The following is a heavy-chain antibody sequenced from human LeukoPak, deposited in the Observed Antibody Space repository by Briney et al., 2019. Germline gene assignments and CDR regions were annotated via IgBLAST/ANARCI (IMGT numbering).Heavy chain of an antibody. CDR2: IIPIFGTA. CDR3: ARDRESRTYYYDSSGYPLEAFDI. J-gene: IGHJ3*02. Sequence: SVKVSCRASGGTFSSYAISWVRQAPGQGLEWMGGIIPIFGTANYAQKFQGRVTITADESTSTAYMELSSLRSEDTAVYYCARDRESRTYYYDSSGYPLEAFDIWGQGTMVTVSS. D-gene: IGHD3-22*01. CDR1: GGTFSSYA. V-gene: IGHV1-69*01.